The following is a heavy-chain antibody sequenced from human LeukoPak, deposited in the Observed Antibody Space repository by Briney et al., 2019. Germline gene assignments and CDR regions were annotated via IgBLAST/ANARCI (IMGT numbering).Heavy chain of an antibody. CDR2: ISGSGGST. CDR1: GFTFSSYA. J-gene: IGHJ6*03. V-gene: IGHV3-23*01. Sequence: GGSLRLSCAASGFTFSSYAMSWVRQAPGKGLEWVSAISGSGGSTYYADSVKGRFTISRDNSKNTLYLQMNSLRAEDTAVYYCAKVWRAYYYYYMDVWGKGTTVTVSS. CDR3: AKVWRAYYYYYMDV. D-gene: IGHD3-3*01.